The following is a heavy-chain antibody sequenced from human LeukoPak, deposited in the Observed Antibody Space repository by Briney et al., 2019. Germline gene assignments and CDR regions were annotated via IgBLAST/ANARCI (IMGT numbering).Heavy chain of an antibody. CDR1: GYRLSSGYH. J-gene: IGHJ4*02. CDR2: IDYSGSI. V-gene: IGHV4-38-2*02. CDR3: AAQILLCHYY. D-gene: IGHD2/OR15-2a*01. Sequence: SETLSLTCTVSGYRLSSGYHWGWIRQTPGKGLEWLGSIDYSGSIYDNPSLRSRVTISLDTSKNQFSLKLSSVTAADTAVYYCAAQILLCHYYWGQGALVIVSS.